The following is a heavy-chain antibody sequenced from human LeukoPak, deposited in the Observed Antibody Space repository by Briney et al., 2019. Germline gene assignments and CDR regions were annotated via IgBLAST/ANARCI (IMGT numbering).Heavy chain of an antibody. V-gene: IGHV3-21*01. J-gene: IGHJ4*02. Sequence: GGSLRLSCAASGFTFSSYSMNWVRQAPGMGLEWVSSVSSSSSYIYYADSVKGRFTISRDNAKNSLYLQMNSLRAEDTAVYYCARERRLGGSYLDYWGQGTLVTVSS. CDR3: ARERRLGGSYLDY. D-gene: IGHD3-16*01. CDR2: VSSSSSYI. CDR1: GFTFSSYS.